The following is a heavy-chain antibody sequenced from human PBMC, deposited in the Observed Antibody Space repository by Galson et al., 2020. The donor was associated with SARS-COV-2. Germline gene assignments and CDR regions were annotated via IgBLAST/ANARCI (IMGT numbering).Heavy chain of an antibody. CDR3: ARTSYYDSSGYYYVGPYFQH. V-gene: IGHV1-8*01. D-gene: IGHD3-22*01. J-gene: IGHJ1*01. CDR1: GYTFTSYD. CDR2: MNPNSGNT. Sequence: ASVKVSCKASGYTFTSYDINWVRQATGQGLEWMGWMNPNSGNTGYAQKFQGRVTMTRNTSISTAYMELSSLRSEDTAVYYCARTSYYDSSGYYYVGPYFQHWGQGTLVTVSS.